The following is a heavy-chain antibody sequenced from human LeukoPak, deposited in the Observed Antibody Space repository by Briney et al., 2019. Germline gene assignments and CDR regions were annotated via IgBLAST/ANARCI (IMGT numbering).Heavy chain of an antibody. CDR3: ARDAGRRPYYDFWSGYYDPHNWFDP. D-gene: IGHD3-3*01. V-gene: IGHV1-69*13. CDR1: GGTFSSYA. CDR2: IIPIFGTA. Sequence: ASVKVSCKASGGTFSSYAIGWVRQAPGQGLEWMGGIIPIFGTANYAQKFQGRVTITADESTSTAYMELSSLRSEDTAVYYCARDAGRRPYYDFWSGYYDPHNWFDPWGQGTLVTVSS. J-gene: IGHJ5*02.